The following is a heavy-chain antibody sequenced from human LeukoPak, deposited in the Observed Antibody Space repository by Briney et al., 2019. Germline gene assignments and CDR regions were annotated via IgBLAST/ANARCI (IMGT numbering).Heavy chain of an antibody. V-gene: IGHV3-23*01. CDR3: AKDRGSGWPQFDY. CDR1: GFSFGSYA. D-gene: IGHD6-19*01. Sequence: PGGSLRLSCAASGFSFGSYAVSWVRQAPGKGLEWVSAISGRSASTYYADSVKGRFTISRDTSKDTLFLQMNSLRAEDTAVYYCAKDRGSGWPQFDYWGQGTLVTVSS. J-gene: IGHJ4*02. CDR2: ISGRSAST.